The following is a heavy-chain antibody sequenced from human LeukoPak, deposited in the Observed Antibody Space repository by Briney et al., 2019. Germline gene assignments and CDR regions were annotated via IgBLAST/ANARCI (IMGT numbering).Heavy chain of an antibody. J-gene: IGHJ4*02. CDR1: GFTFSSYA. D-gene: IGHD6-6*01. V-gene: IGHV3-64*01. CDR3: ARGMESSSGKYYFDY. CDR2: ISSNGGST. Sequence: GGSLRLSCAASGFTFSSYAMHWVRQAPGKGLEYVSAISSNGGSTYYANSVKGRFTISRDNSKNTLYLQMGSLRAEDMAVYYCARGMESSSGKYYFDYWGQGTLVTVYS.